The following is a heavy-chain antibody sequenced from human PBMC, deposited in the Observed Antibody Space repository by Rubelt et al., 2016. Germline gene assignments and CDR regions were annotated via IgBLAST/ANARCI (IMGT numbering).Heavy chain of an antibody. CDR3: ARGTYSSSWRARYYGMDV. V-gene: IGHV3-30*03. CDR1: GFTFSSYG. J-gene: IGHJ6*02. Sequence: QVQLVESGGGVVQPGRSLRLSCAASGFTFSSYGMHWVRQAPGKGLEWVAVISYDGSNKYYADSVKGRFTISRDNSKNTLYLQMNSLRAEDTAVYYCARGTYSSSWRARYYGMDVWGQGTTVTVSS. CDR2: ISYDGSNK. D-gene: IGHD6-13*01.